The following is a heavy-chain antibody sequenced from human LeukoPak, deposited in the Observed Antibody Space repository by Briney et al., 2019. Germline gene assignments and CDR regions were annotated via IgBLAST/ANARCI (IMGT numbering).Heavy chain of an antibody. J-gene: IGHJ4*02. CDR3: AKSGTKYYYDSSGYHYFDY. CDR2: IKQDGSEK. Sequence: GGSLRLSCAASGFTFSSYWMSWVRQAPGKGLEWVANIKQDGSEKYYVDSVKGRFTISRDNAKNSLYLQMNSLRAEDTAVYYCAKSGTKYYYDSSGYHYFDYWGQGTLVTVSS. CDR1: GFTFSSYW. V-gene: IGHV3-7*03. D-gene: IGHD3-22*01.